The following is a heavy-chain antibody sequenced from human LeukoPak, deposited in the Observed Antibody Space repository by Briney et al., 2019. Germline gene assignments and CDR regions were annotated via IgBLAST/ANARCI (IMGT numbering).Heavy chain of an antibody. CDR2: ISAYNGDT. CDR3: ARDNLAVHCSSTSCSYYYYYGMDV. D-gene: IGHD2-2*01. V-gene: IGHV1-18*01. Sequence: ASVKVSCKASGYTFTRYGISWVRQAPGQGLEWMGWISAYNGDTNYAQELQGRVTMTTDTSTSTAYMELRSLRSDDTAVYYCARDNLAVHCSSTSCSYYYYYGMDVWGQGTTVTVSS. J-gene: IGHJ6*02. CDR1: GYTFTRYG.